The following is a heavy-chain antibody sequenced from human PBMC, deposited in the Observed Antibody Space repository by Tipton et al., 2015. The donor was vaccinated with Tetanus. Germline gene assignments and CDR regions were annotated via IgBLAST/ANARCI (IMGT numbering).Heavy chain of an antibody. CDR3: TTSGIVASGSRVDY. J-gene: IGHJ4*02. CDR1: GLFFHNAW. CDR2: IKSKTDGGTT. D-gene: IGHD5-12*01. Sequence: SLRLSCTTSGLFFHNAWMNWVRQGPGKGLEWVGRIKSKTDGGTTDYAARVKDRFSIPRDDSKNTLFLLMNSLKIEDTAVYYCTTSGIVASGSRVDYWGRGTLVTVSS. V-gene: IGHV3-15*07.